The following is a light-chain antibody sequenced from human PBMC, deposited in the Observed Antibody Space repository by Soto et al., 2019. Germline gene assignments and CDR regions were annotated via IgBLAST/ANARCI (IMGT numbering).Light chain of an antibody. V-gene: IGLV2-14*01. CDR1: SSDVGGYNY. CDR3: SSYTSSSHYV. CDR2: DVS. J-gene: IGLJ1*01. Sequence: QSLLAQPSSLSGSPGQSITISCPGTSSDVGGYNYVSWYQQHPGKAPKLMIYDVSNRLSGVSNRFSGSKSGNTASLTISGLQAEDEADYYCSSYTSSSHYVFGTGTKVTVL.